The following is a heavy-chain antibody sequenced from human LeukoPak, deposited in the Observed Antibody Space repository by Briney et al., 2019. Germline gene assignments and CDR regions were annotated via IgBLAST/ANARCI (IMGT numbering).Heavy chain of an antibody. CDR2: IYPGDSDT. J-gene: IGHJ4*02. V-gene: IGHV5-51*01. Sequence: GESLKISCKGSGYSFTTYWIGWVRQMPGKGLDWMGIIYPGDSDTRYSPSFRGQVTISADKSISTTYLQWSSLKAPDTAMYYCARLSRLTDFDYWGQGTLVTVSS. D-gene: IGHD3-16*01. CDR1: GYSFTTYW. CDR3: ARLSRLTDFDY.